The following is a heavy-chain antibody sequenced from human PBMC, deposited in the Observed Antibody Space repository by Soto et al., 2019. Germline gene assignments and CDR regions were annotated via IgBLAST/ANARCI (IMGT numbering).Heavy chain of an antibody. CDR2: ITGTSAFT. CDR3: ARDNLAFQGAFDL. D-gene: IGHD3-16*01. V-gene: IGHV3-21*01. J-gene: IGHJ4*02. Sequence: GVLRLSCAASGFVFSDFQFNWVRQAPGGGLEWLSSITGTSAFTEYAESIEGRFTISRDNPNKLLFLHMDNLRPEDTAVYYCARDNLAFQGAFDLWGQGTLVTAPQ. CDR1: GFVFSDFQ.